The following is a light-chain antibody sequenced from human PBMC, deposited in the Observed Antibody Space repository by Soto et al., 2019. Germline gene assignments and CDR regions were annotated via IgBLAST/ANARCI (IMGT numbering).Light chain of an antibody. CDR2: SNN. CDR1: SSNIGSNT. J-gene: IGLJ2*01. Sequence: QSVLTQPPSASGTPGQRVTISCSGSSSNIGSNTVNWYQQLPGTAPKLLIYSNNQRPSGVPDRFSGSKSGTSASVAISGLQSEDEADYYCAAWDDSLNGRVFGGGTKLTVL. CDR3: AAWDDSLNGRV. V-gene: IGLV1-44*01.